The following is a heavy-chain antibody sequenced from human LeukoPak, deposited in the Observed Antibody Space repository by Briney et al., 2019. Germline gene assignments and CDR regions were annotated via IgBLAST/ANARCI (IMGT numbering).Heavy chain of an antibody. Sequence: GGSLRFSCADSGFTFSNNWMTWVRQAPGKGLEWVASVKKDESEKYYVDSVKGRFTISRDNAKNSLYLQMNSLRAEDTAVYYCARDVCTSCYVFDYWGQGTLVTVSS. CDR3: ARDVCTSCYVFDY. CDR1: GFTFSNNW. D-gene: IGHD2-2*01. V-gene: IGHV3-7*01. CDR2: VKKDESEK. J-gene: IGHJ4*02.